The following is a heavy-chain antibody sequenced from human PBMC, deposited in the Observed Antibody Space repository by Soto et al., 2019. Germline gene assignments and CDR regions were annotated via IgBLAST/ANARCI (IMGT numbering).Heavy chain of an antibody. D-gene: IGHD6-6*01. CDR2: ISSNGVGT. Sequence: GGSLRLSCAASGFTFSGYAMDWVRQAPGKGLEYVSGISSNGVGTYYANSVQGRFTISRDNSKNTVYLQMGSLRPEDMAVYYCARRARPDFYYMDVWGKGTTVTVSS. CDR3: ARRARPDFYYMDV. CDR1: GFTFSGYA. J-gene: IGHJ6*03. V-gene: IGHV3-64*01.